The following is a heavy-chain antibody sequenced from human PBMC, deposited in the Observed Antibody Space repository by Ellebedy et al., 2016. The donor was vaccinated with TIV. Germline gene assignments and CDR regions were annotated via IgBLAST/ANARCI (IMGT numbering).Heavy chain of an antibody. CDR2: IYYSGST. J-gene: IGHJ4*02. D-gene: IGHD3-22*01. Sequence: GSLRLSCTVSGGSISSYYWSWIRQPPGKGLEWIGYIYYSGSTNYNPSLKSRVTISVDTSKNQFSLKLSSVTAADTAVYYCARAPSARYSSGYYPNYFDYWGQGTLVTVSS. V-gene: IGHV4-59*12. CDR1: GGSISSYY. CDR3: ARAPSARYSSGYYPNYFDY.